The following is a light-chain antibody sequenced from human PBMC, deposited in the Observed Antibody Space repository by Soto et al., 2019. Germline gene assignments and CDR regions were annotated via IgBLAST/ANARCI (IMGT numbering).Light chain of an antibody. J-gene: IGKJ2*01. CDR2: DAS. V-gene: IGKV3-11*01. Sequence: EIVLTQSPATLSLSPGERATLSCRASQSVSSYLAWYQQKTGQAPRLLIYDASNLATGIPARFSGSGSGTDLTLTISSLEREDFAVYYCQQRTNYTFGQGTKLEIK. CDR1: QSVSSY. CDR3: QQRTNYT.